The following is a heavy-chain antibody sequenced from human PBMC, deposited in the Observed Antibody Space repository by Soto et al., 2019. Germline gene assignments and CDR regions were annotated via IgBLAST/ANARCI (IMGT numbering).Heavy chain of an antibody. Sequence: SETLSLTCAVSGGSIRRSNWWSWVRQPPGKGLEWIGEIYHSGSTNYNPSLKSRVTISVDKSKNQFSLKLTSVTAADTAVYYCERDHADSDYNPFDYWGQGTLVTVSS. CDR1: GGSIRRSNW. V-gene: IGHV4-4*02. CDR2: IYHSGST. J-gene: IGHJ4*02. D-gene: IGHD4-4*01. CDR3: ERDHADSDYNPFDY.